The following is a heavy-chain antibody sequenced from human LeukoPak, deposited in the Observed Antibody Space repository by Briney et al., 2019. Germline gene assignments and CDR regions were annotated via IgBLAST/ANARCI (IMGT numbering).Heavy chain of an antibody. CDR3: ASQTFDFYGSGSYSPDY. V-gene: IGHV3-21*01. J-gene: IGHJ4*02. CDR2: ISSGSLYI. Sequence: GGSLRLSFAASGFTFSSYSMYWVRQPPGKGLEWVSSISSGSLYIYYADSVRGRFTISRDNAKNSLYLQMNSLRAEDTSVYYCASQTFDFYGSGSYSPDYWGQGTLVTVSS. D-gene: IGHD3-10*01. CDR1: GFTFSSYS.